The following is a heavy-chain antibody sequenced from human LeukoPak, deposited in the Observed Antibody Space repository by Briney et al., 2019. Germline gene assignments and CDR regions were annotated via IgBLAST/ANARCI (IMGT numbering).Heavy chain of an antibody. CDR1: GFTFSNYW. D-gene: IGHD2-15*01. Sequence: HPGGSLRPSCAASGFTFSNYWMTWVRQAPGKGLEWVANIKHDGSEDYYLDSVKGRFTISRDNAKNSLYLQMNSLRSEDTAVYYCARVCGGYCSGGSCYTGAFDYWGQGTLVTVSS. CDR3: ARVCGGYCSGGSCYTGAFDY. CDR2: IKHDGSED. V-gene: IGHV3-7*01. J-gene: IGHJ4*02.